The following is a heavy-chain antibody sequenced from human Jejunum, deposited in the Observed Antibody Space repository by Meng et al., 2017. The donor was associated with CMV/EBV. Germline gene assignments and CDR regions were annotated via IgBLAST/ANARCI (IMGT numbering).Heavy chain of an antibody. J-gene: IGHJ3*02. D-gene: IGHD1-26*01. CDR1: FSFSSYG. V-gene: IGHV3-30*18. CDR2: ISNDGSNK. Sequence: FSFSSYGMHWVRQAPGKGLEGVAVISNDGSNKYYADSVKGRFTISRDNSKNTVYLQMSSLITEDTAVYYCAKTYSGNYLKVFAFDIWGQGTMVTVSS. CDR3: AKTYSGNYLKVFAFDI.